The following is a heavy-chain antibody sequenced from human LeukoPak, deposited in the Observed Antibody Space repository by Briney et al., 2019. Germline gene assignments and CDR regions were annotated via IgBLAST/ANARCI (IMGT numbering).Heavy chain of an antibody. CDR2: IKEDGSDK. V-gene: IGHV3-7*04. CDR1: GFTFSSYW. J-gene: IGHJ2*01. Sequence: RGSLRLSCAASGFTFSSYWMSWVRQAPGKGLEWVAHIKEDGSDKNYVDSVKGRFTISRDNAKNSLYLQMNSLRVEDTAVYYCARVHWYFDFWGRGTLVTVSS. CDR3: ARVHWYFDF.